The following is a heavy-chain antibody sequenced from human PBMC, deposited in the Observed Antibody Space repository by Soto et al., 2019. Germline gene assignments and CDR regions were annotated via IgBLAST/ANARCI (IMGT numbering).Heavy chain of an antibody. D-gene: IGHD6-13*01. CDR1: GFTFSSYS. J-gene: IGHJ4*02. CDR3: ARASRTAGGTIGY. CDR2: ISSSGSYI. V-gene: IGHV3-21*01. Sequence: EVQLVESGGGLVKPGGSLRLSCAASGFTFSSYSMNWVRQAPGKGLEWVSSISSSGSYIYYADSVKGRFTISRDNAKNSLYLQMNSPRAEATAVYYCARASRTAGGTIGYWGQGTLVTVSS.